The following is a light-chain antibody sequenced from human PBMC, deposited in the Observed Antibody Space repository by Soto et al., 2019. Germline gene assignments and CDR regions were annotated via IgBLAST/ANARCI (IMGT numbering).Light chain of an antibody. CDR2: EGS. CDR1: SNDLGSYNL. J-gene: IGLJ3*02. CDR3: CSYAGSRV. Sequence: QSALTQPASVSGSPGQSITISCTGTSNDLGSYNLVSWYQQHPGKAPKLMIYEGSKRPSGVSNRFSGSKSGNTASLTISGLQAEDEADYYCCSYAGSRVFGGGTQLTVL. V-gene: IGLV2-23*01.